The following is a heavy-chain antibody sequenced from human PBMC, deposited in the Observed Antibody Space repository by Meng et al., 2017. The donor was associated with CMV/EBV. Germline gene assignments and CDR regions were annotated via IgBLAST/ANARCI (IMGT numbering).Heavy chain of an antibody. CDR1: GYTFTSYG. V-gene: IGHV1-18*01. CDR3: ARDVVFDNWNHYYYYGMDV. D-gene: IGHD1-20*01. J-gene: IGHJ6*02. Sequence: ASVKVSCKASGYTFTSYGISWVRQAPGQGLEWMGWISAYNGNTNYAQKLQGRVTMTTDTSTSTAYMELRSLGSDDTAVYYCARDVVFDNWNHYYYYGMDVWGQGTTVTVSS. CDR2: ISAYNGNT.